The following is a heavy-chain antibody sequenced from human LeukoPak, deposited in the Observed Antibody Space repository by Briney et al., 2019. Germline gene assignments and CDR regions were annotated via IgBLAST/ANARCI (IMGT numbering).Heavy chain of an antibody. CDR1: GLTFSNYW. J-gene: IGHJ4*02. CDR3: ARDGFGTGSN. D-gene: IGHD3-16*01. Sequence: GGSLRLSCAASGLTFSNYWMDWVRQAPGKGLEWVANIKQDGSEKNYVDSVKGRFIISRDNAKNSLYLQMNTLRADDTAVYYCARDGFGTGSNWSQGTLVTVSS. V-gene: IGHV3-7*03. CDR2: IKQDGSEK.